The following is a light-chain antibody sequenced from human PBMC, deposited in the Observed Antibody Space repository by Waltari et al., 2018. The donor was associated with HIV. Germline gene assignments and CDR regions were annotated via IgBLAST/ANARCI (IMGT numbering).Light chain of an antibody. V-gene: IGLV1-40*01. Sequence: QFVLTQPPSVSGAPWQRVTLSCTGTNSNIGAGYDVHWYQQIPGRAPKLLIYGNNNQPSGVPDRFSGSKSGTSASLAITGLQAEDEADYYCQSYDSSLSGSGVVFGGGTKLTVL. J-gene: IGLJ2*01. CDR2: GNN. CDR3: QSYDSSLSGSGVV. CDR1: NSNIGAGYD.